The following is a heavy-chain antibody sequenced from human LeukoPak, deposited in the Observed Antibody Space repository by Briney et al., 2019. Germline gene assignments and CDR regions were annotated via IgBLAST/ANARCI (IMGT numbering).Heavy chain of an antibody. CDR1: GFTFSSYG. CDR2: IWYDGSNK. V-gene: IGHV3-33*01. CDR3: ARDLRRRYFDY. J-gene: IGHJ4*02. Sequence: GGSLRLSCAASGFTFSSYGMHWVRQAPGKGLEWVAVIWYDGSNKYYADSVKGRFTISRDNSKNTLYLQMNSLRAEDTAVYYCARDLRRRYFDYWGQGTLVTVSS.